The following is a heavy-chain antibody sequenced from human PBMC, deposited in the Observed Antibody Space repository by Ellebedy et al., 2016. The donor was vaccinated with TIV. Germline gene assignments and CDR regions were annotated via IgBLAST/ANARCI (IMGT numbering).Heavy chain of an antibody. Sequence: SVKVSXXASGFTFTSSAVQWVRQARGQRLEWIGWIVVGSGNTNYAQKFQERVTITRDVSTSTAYMELSSLRSEDTAVYYCAADRDYYDSRDWGQGTLVTVSS. CDR3: AADRDYYDSRD. CDR1: GFTFTSSA. CDR2: IVVGSGNT. J-gene: IGHJ4*02. V-gene: IGHV1-58*01. D-gene: IGHD3-22*01.